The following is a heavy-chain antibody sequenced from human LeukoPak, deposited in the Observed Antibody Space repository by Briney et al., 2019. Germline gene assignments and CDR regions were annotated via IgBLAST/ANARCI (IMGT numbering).Heavy chain of an antibody. Sequence: ASVKVSCKASGYTFTSYYMHWVRQAPGQGLEWMGIINPSGGSTSYAQKFQGRVTMTRDTSTSTVYMELSSLRSEDTAVYYCARVLRCDGSCYSREYYFDYWGQGTLVTVSS. CDR3: ARVLRCDGSCYSREYYFDY. D-gene: IGHD2-15*01. CDR2: INPSGGST. CDR1: GYTFTSYY. V-gene: IGHV1-46*01. J-gene: IGHJ4*02.